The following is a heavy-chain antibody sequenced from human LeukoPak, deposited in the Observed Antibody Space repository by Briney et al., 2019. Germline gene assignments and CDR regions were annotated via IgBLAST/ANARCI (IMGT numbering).Heavy chain of an antibody. CDR3: ARSSVVPAAIWFDP. D-gene: IGHD2-2*01. J-gene: IGHJ5*02. CDR1: GGSISSHY. V-gene: IGHV4-4*07. CDR2: IYTSGST. Sequence: PSETLSLTCTVSGGSISSHYWSWIRQPPGKGLEWIGRIYTSGSTNYNPSLKSRVTMSVDTSKNQFSLKLSSVTAADTAVYYCARSSVVPAAIWFDPWGQGTLVTVSS.